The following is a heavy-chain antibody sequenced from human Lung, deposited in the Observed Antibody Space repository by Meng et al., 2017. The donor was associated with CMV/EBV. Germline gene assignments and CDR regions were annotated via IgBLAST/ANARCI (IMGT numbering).Heavy chain of an antibody. V-gene: IGHV4-4*03. Sequence: QRHLQSSDPGLCTPPGALSLTVVVLGCSMSSRTWWSWARQPPGKGLEWIGELYHSGSTNYNPSLKSRVTISVDKSKNQFSLKLSSVTAADTAVYYCASFPPPGKQWLVTDYWGQGTLVTVSS. CDR3: ASFPPPGKQWLVTDY. J-gene: IGHJ4*02. CDR2: LYHSGST. D-gene: IGHD6-19*01. CDR1: GCSMSSRTW.